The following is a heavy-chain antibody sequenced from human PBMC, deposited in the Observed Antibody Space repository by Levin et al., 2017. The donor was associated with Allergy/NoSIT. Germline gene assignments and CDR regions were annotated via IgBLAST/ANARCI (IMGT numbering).Heavy chain of an antibody. Sequence: GESLKISCATSGFTFSSYAMHWFRQAPGKGLEWVAVISYEGSTTYYADSVKGRFTISRDSSKNTLYVRMNSLRPEDTAVYYCARADSSAYPDYWGQGTLSPSPQ. CDR1: GFTFSSYA. CDR2: ISYEGSTT. J-gene: IGHJ4*02. CDR3: ARADSSAYPDY. V-gene: IGHV3-30-3*01. D-gene: IGHD3-22*01.